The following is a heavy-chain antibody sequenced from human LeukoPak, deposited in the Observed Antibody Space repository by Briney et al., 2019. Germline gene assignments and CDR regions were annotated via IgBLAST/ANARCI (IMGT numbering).Heavy chain of an antibody. V-gene: IGHV4-39*07. CDR2: IYYSGST. D-gene: IGHD6-19*01. CDR3: ARGSIAVAGDYFDY. Sequence: SETLSLTCTVSGGSISSSSYYWGWIRQPPGKGLEWIGSIYYSGSTYYNPSLKSRVTISVDTSKNQFSLKLSSVTAADTAVYYCARGSIAVAGDYFDYWGQGTLVTVSS. CDR1: GGSISSSSYY. J-gene: IGHJ4*02.